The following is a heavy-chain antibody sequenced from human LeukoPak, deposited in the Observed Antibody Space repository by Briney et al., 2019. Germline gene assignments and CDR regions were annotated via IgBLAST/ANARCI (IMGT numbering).Heavy chain of an antibody. CDR2: IRRDESNK. V-gene: IGHV3-7*01. Sequence: AGGSLRHSCAASGFTFSNYWMTWVRQAPGKGLEWVANIRRDESNKYYLDSVEGRFTISRDNTKNSLYLQMTSLRAEETAVYYCARDSNPHSSSYYFDAFDMWGQGTMVIVSS. CDR1: GFTFSNYW. CDR3: ARDSNPHSSSYYFDAFDM. D-gene: IGHD3-22*01. J-gene: IGHJ3*02.